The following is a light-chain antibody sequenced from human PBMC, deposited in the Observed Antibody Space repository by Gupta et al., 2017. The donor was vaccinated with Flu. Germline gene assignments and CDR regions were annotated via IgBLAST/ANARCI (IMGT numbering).Light chain of an antibody. V-gene: IGKV3-15*01. CDR2: GAS. CDR3: QQYSNWPPWT. J-gene: IGKJ1*01. Sequence: VMTQSPPTLTLSPGDRVTLSCRASQSISSNLAWYQQKTGQAPRLLIYGASTRATGIPGRFSGSGSGTEFSLTISGLQSEDFAVYYCQQYSNWPPWTFGQGTKVEI. CDR1: QSISSN.